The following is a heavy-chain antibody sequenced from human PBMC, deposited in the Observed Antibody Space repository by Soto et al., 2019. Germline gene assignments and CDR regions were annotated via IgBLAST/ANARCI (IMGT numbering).Heavy chain of an antibody. CDR2: VIPILGQA. D-gene: IGHD1-26*01. CDR1: GGIFSSYA. J-gene: IGHJ4*02. Sequence: QVQLVQSGAEVKKPGSSVKVSCKASGGIFSSYAISWLRQAPGQGLEWMGAVIPILGQAYYAQNLQDRVTITADESTRTTYMELSSLRSEDTAVYFFARVGWVGAPPGADYWGQGTLVTVSS. V-gene: IGHV1-69*01. CDR3: ARVGWVGAPPGADY.